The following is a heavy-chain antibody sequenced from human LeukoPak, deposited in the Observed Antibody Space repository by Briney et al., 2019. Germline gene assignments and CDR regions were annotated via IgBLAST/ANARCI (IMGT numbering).Heavy chain of an antibody. J-gene: IGHJ4*02. Sequence: PSETLSLTCTVSGGSISSGTYYWSWVRQPPGKWLELIVEIYHSGSTNYKPSLKSRVTISVDKSNNQFSLKLTSVTAADTAVYYCATFGRNPTVDYWGKGTLVTVSS. CDR3: ATFGRNPTVDY. V-gene: IGHV4-39*07. CDR2: IYHSGST. CDR1: GGSISSGTYY. D-gene: IGHD1-14*01.